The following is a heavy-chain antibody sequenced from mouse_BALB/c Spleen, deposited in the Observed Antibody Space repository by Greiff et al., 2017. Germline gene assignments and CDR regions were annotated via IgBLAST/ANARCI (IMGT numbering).Heavy chain of an antibody. D-gene: IGHD1-1*01. CDR3: ARETTDFAY. V-gene: IGHV3-6*02. J-gene: IGHJ3*01. Sequence: EVQLQESGPGLVKPSQSLSLTCSVTGYSITSGYYWNWIRQFPGNKLEWMGYISYDGSNNYNPSLKNRISITRDTSKNQFFLKLNSVTTEDTATYYCARETTDFAYWGQGTLVTVSA. CDR1: GYSITSGYY. CDR2: ISYDGSN.